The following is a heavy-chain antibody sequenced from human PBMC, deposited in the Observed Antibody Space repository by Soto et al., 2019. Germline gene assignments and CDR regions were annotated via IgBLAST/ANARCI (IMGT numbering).Heavy chain of an antibody. D-gene: IGHD2-21*01. CDR2: IYYSGST. CDR1: GGSISSGDYY. Sequence: SETLSLTCTVSGGSISSGDYYWSWIRQPPGKGLEWIGYIYYSGSTYYNPSLKSRVTISVDTSKNQFSLKLSSVTAADTAVYYCARDGGGGEPYYYYYGMDVWGQGTTVTVSS. CDR3: ARDGGGGEPYYYYYGMDV. J-gene: IGHJ6*02. V-gene: IGHV4-30-4*01.